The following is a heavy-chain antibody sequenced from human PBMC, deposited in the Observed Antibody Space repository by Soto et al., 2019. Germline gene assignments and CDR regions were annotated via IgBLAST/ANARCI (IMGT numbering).Heavy chain of an antibody. Sequence: QVQLVQSGAEVKKPGSSVKVSCKASGGTFSNYGISWVRQVPGQGLEWMGSIIPTFRTTTYAQKFQGRGTIIADESTSTAYMDLSSLIFEDTAVYYCAGGVVRPTRLWYNHGMDVWGQGTTVTVSS. CDR3: AGGVVRPTRLWYNHGMDV. J-gene: IGHJ6*02. CDR1: GGTFSNYG. CDR2: IIPTFRTT. V-gene: IGHV1-69*18. D-gene: IGHD1-26*01.